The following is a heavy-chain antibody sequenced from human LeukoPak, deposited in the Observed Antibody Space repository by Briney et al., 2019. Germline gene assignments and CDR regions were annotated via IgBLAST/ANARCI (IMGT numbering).Heavy chain of an antibody. D-gene: IGHD2-21*02. Sequence: ASVKVSCKASGYTFTGYYMHWVRQAPGQGLEWMGWINPNSGGTNYAQKFQGRVTMTRDTSISTAYMELSRLRSDDTAVYYCARVGDPYCGGDCYLTTHFDYWGQGTQVTVSS. J-gene: IGHJ4*02. CDR3: ARVGDPYCGGDCYLTTHFDY. V-gene: IGHV1-2*02. CDR2: INPNSGGT. CDR1: GYTFTGYY.